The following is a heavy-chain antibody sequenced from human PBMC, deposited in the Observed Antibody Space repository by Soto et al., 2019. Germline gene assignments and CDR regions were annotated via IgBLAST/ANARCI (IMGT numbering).Heavy chain of an antibody. Sequence: ASLKVSCKASGYTLTELSMHGVRQAPGKGLEWMGGFDPEDGETIYAQKFQGRVTMTEDTSTDTAYMELSSLRSEDTAVYYCATDRALGSRYYSVWGQGTLVTVSS. CDR2: FDPEDGET. D-gene: IGHD3-22*01. CDR1: GYTLTELS. CDR3: ATDRALGSRYYSV. V-gene: IGHV1-24*01. J-gene: IGHJ4*02.